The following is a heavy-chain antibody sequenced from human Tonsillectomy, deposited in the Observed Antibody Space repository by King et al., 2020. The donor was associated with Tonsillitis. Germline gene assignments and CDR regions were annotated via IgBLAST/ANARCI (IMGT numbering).Heavy chain of an antibody. CDR2: IIPILGIE. CDR1: GGTFSSYA. J-gene: IGHJ4*02. D-gene: IGHD4-23*01. Sequence: EQLVQSGAEVKKPGSSVKVSCKASGGTFSSYAISWVRQAPGQGLEWMGRIIPILGIENYAQKFQGRVTITADKSTSTAYMELSSLRSEDTAVYYCARGSGGNSEGNADYWGQGTLVTVSS. CDR3: ARGSGGNSEGNADY. V-gene: IGHV1-69*09.